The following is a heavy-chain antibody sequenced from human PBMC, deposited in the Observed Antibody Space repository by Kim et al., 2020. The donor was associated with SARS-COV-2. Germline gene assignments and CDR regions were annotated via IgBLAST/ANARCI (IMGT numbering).Heavy chain of an antibody. CDR2: INSYGNT. CDR3: ARAISKRRSGAAAAAPENHLFYFMDV. D-gene: IGHD6-25*01. V-gene: IGHV4-34*01. J-gene: IGHJ6*03. CDR1: GGSFSGYF. Sequence: SETLSLTCAVSGGSFSGYFLTWVRQLPGKGLEWVAEINSYGNTNYSPSLKSRVTISADTSKNQVSLRLSPVDAADTAVYYCARAISKRRSGAAAAAPENHLFYFMDVWGKGTPVTVSS.